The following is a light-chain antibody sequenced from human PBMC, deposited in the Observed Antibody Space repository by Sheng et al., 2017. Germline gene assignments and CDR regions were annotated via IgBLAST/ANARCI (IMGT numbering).Light chain of an antibody. V-gene: IGLV2-23*01. CDR2: EDS. CDR1: SSDVGAYNY. CDR3: FSYAGTRQL. J-gene: IGLJ2*01. Sequence: QSALTQPASVSGSPGQSITISCTGTSSDVGAYNYVSWLQQHPGKAPKVIISEDSKRPSGVSDRFSASKSGNTASLTISGLQTEDEADYYCFSYAGTRQLFGGGTKVTVL.